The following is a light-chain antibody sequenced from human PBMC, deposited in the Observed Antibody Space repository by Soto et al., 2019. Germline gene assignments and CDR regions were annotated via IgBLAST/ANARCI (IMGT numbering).Light chain of an antibody. CDR2: GAY. J-gene: IGKJ3*01. V-gene: IGKV3-20*01. Sequence: PGDRATLSCGASQSVSSSHLAWYQQKPGQAPRLLIYGAYRRATGIPDRFSGSGSGTDFTLTISRLESEDFAVYYCQHYGGSPLFTFGPGTTVDIK. CDR1: QSVSSSH. CDR3: QHYGGSPLFT.